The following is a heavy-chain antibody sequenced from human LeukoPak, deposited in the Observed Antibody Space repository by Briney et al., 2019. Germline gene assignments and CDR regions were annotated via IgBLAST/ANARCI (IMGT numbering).Heavy chain of an antibody. D-gene: IGHD6-6*01. CDR2: ISSSSSTI. Sequence: PGGSLRLSCAASGFTISSYSMNWVRQAPGKGLEWVSYISSSSSTIYYADSVKGRFTISRDNAKNSLYLQMNSLRAEDTAVYYCTRDPRHFDSCGQGTLVTVSS. CDR1: GFTISSYS. J-gene: IGHJ5*01. V-gene: IGHV3-48*01. CDR3: TRDPRHFDS.